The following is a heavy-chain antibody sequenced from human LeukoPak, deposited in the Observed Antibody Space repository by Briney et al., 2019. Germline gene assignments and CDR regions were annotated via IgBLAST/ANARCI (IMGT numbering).Heavy chain of an antibody. D-gene: IGHD2-2*01. CDR3: AREDIVVVPAPRRGAFDI. J-gene: IGHJ3*02. CDR1: GFTFSSYA. V-gene: IGHV3-30-3*01. CDR2: ISYDGSNK. Sequence: PGRSLRLSCAASGFTFSSYAMHWVRQAPGKGLEWVAVISYDGSNKYYTDSVKGRFTISRDNSKNTLYLQMNSLRAEDTAVYYCAREDIVVVPAPRRGAFDIWGQGTMVTVSS.